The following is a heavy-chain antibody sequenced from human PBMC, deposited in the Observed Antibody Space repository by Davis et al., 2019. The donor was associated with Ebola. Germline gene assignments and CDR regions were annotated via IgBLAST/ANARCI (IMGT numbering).Heavy chain of an antibody. CDR2: IKQDGSEK. CDR3: AKDILTGYSIPGGMDV. J-gene: IGHJ6*04. D-gene: IGHD6-13*01. V-gene: IGHV3-7*03. CDR1: GFTFNSYW. Sequence: PGGSLRLSCAASGFTFNSYWMSWVRQAPGKGLEWVANIKQDGSEKYYVDSVKGRFTISRDNAKNSLYLQMNSLRAEDTAVYYCAKDILTGYSIPGGMDVWGKGTTVTVSS.